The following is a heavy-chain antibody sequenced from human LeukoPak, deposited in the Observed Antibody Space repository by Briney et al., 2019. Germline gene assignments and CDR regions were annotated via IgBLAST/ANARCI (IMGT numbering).Heavy chain of an antibody. J-gene: IGHJ5*02. Sequence: GGSLRLSCAASGFTFSSYAMNWVRQAPGKGLEWVSGIRGSGDGTYYADSVKGRFTISRDNSKSTLFLQMNSLRAEDTALYYCAKSFNQGYGDHWGWFDPWGQGTLVTVSS. CDR2: IRGSGDGT. D-gene: IGHD4-17*01. CDR3: AKSFNQGYGDHWGWFDP. V-gene: IGHV3-23*01. CDR1: GFTFSSYA.